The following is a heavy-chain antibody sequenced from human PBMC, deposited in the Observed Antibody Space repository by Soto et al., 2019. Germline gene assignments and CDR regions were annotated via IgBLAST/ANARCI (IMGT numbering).Heavy chain of an antibody. J-gene: IGHJ4*02. CDR3: AHRHYYGDYGGYFDY. Sequence: QITLKESGPTLVKPTQTLTLTCTFSGFSLSSSGEGVGWIRQPPGKALEWLALIYWDDDKRYSPSLKSRLTITKDTSKNQVVLIRNNMHPVDTATDYCAHRHYYGDYGGYFDYWGQGTLVTVST. D-gene: IGHD4-17*01. CDR1: GFSLSSSGEG. V-gene: IGHV2-5*02. CDR2: IYWDDDK.